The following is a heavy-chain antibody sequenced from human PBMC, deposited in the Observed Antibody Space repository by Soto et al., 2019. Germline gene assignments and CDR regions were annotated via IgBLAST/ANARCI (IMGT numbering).Heavy chain of an antibody. CDR2: ISSSSSYT. Sequence: QVQLVESGGGLVKPGGSLRLSCAASGFTFSDYYMSWIRQAPGKGLEWVSYISSSSSYTNYADAVKGRFTISRDNAKNSLYLQMNSLGAEDTAVYYCARGTYYYDSSGYPGYWGQGTLVTVSS. V-gene: IGHV3-11*05. CDR3: ARGTYYYDSSGYPGY. D-gene: IGHD3-22*01. CDR1: GFTFSDYY. J-gene: IGHJ4*02.